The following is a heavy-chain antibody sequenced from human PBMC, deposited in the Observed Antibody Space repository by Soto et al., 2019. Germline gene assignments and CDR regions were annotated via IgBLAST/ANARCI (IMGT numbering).Heavy chain of an antibody. D-gene: IGHD4-4*01. CDR2: ISSSSSSYI. Sequence: GGSLRLSCAASGFTFSSYSMNWVRQAPGKGLEWVSSISSSSSSYIYYADSVKGRFTISRDNAKNPLYLQMNSLRAEDTAVYYCARDDYSNYLSYYYYGMDVWGQGTTVTVSS. V-gene: IGHV3-21*01. J-gene: IGHJ6*02. CDR3: ARDDYSNYLSYYYYGMDV. CDR1: GFTFSSYS.